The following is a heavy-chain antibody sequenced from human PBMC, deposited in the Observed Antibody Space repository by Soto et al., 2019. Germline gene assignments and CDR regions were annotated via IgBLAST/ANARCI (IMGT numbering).Heavy chain of an antibody. CDR1: GYSFTSYW. CDR3: ARHEPGYGDYDYYYGMDV. J-gene: IGHJ6*02. D-gene: IGHD4-17*01. CDR2: IYPGDSDT. Sequence: PGESLKISFKGSGYSFTSYWIGWVHQMPGKGLEWMGIIYPGDSDTRYSPSFQGQVTISADKSISTAYLQWSSLKASDTAVYYCARHEPGYGDYDYYYGMDVWGQGTTVTV. V-gene: IGHV5-51*07.